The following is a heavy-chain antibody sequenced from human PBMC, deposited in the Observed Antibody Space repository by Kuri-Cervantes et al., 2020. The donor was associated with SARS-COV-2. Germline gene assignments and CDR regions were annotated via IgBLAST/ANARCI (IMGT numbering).Heavy chain of an antibody. CDR2: ISYDGSNK. J-gene: IGHJ6*02. CDR1: GFTFSSYA. Sequence: LTCAASGFTFSSYAMHWVRQAPGKGLEWVAVISYDGSNKYYADSVKGRFTISRDNSKNTLYLQMNSLRAEDTAVYYCARDLFGGGGYYYGMDVWGQGTTVTVSS. D-gene: IGHD4-23*01. CDR3: ARDLFGGGGYYYGMDV. V-gene: IGHV3-30-3*01.